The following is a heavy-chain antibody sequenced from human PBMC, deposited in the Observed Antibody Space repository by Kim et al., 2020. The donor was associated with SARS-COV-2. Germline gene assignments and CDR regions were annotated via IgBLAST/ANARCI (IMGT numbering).Heavy chain of an antibody. D-gene: IGHD3-10*01. V-gene: IGHV4-4*02. J-gene: IGHJ2*01. CDR1: GGSISSSNW. Sequence: SETLSLTCAVSGGSISSSNWWSWVRQPPGKGLEWIGEIYHSGSTNYNPSLKSRVTISVDKSKNQFSLKLSSVTAADTAVYYCARDSSAGSGSYHWYFDLWGRGTLVTVSS. CDR2: IYHSGST. CDR3: ARDSSAGSGSYHWYFDL.